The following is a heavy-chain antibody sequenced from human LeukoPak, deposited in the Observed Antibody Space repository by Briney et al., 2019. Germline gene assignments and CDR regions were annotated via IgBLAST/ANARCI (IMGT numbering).Heavy chain of an antibody. J-gene: IGHJ4*02. V-gene: IGHV3-7*01. D-gene: IGHD6-6*01. CDR2: IKEDGTVI. CDR3: ARIGYSSSSFDY. CDR1: GFSFWNYW. Sequence: GGSLRLSCAASGFSFWNYWMSWVRQAPGKGLEWVANIKEDGTVISYVDSAKGRFTISRDNAKNSVYLQMNSLRADDTATYHCARIGYSSSSFDYWGQGTQVTVSS.